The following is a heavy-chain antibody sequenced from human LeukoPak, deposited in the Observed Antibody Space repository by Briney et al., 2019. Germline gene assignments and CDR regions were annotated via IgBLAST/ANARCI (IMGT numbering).Heavy chain of an antibody. Sequence: GGSLRLSCAASGFTFSIYAMSWVRQAPGKGLEWVSAISGSGGSTYYADSVKGRFTISRDNSKNTLYLQMNSLRAEDTAVYYCAKDPHDYFYYFDYWGQGTLVTVSS. CDR3: AKDPHDYFYYFDY. V-gene: IGHV3-23*01. CDR1: GFTFSIYA. CDR2: ISGSGGST. D-gene: IGHD2/OR15-2a*01. J-gene: IGHJ4*02.